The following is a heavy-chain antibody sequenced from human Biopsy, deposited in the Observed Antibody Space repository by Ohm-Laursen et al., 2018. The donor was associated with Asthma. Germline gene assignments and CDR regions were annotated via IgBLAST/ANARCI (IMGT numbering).Heavy chain of an antibody. D-gene: IGHD7-27*01. CDR3: ARHWDWGSFFDY. V-gene: IGHV4-59*11. J-gene: IGHJ4*02. Sequence: SETLSLTCTVSGGSIRSHDWTWIRLPPGKGLEYIGDVSHTGSTNYNPSLKSRVTMSLDTSKNQFSLRLTSVTPADTAVYYCARHWDWGSFFDYWGQGTPVTVSS. CDR2: VSHTGST. CDR1: GGSIRSHD.